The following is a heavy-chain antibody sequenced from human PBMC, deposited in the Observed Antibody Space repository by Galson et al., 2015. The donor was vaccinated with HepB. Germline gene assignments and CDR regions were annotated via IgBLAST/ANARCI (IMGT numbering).Heavy chain of an antibody. V-gene: IGHV3-7*03. CDR1: GFLFSRDW. J-gene: IGHJ5*02. Sequence: SLRLSCAASGFLFSRDWMSWVRQTPGKGLEWVANIKHDGSEKYYVDSVKGRFTVSRDNAKNSLYLQMNSLRAEDTAVYYCARPNYYDSSGCWVDRWGQGTLVIVSS. CDR3: ARPNYYDSSGCWVDR. D-gene: IGHD3-22*01. CDR2: IKHDGSEK.